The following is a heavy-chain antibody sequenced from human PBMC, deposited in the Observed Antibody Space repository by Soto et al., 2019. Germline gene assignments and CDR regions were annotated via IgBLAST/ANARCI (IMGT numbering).Heavy chain of an antibody. CDR2: ISGSGGST. Sequence: GGSLRLSCAASGFTFSNYAMSWVRQAPGKGLEWVSVISGSGGSTYYADSVKGRFTISRDNSKNTLFLQMSSLRAEDTAVYYCARVVPSNFEVLPAARDYWGKGTPVTASS. D-gene: IGHD2-2*01. J-gene: IGHJ4*02. CDR1: GFTFSNYA. CDR3: ARVVPSNFEVLPAARDY. V-gene: IGHV3-23*01.